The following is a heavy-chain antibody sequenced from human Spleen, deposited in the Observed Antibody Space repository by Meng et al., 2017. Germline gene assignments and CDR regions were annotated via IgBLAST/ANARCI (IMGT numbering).Heavy chain of an antibody. J-gene: IGHJ6*02. D-gene: IGHD7-27*01. CDR2: ISWDGGST. CDR1: GFTFDDYA. Sequence: GESLKISCAASGFTFDDYAMHWVRQAPGKSLEWVSLISWDGGSTYYADSVKGRFTISRDNSKNSLYLQMNSLRAEDTALYYCARGITGDYYYGMDVWGQGTTVTVSS. CDR3: ARGITGDYYYGMDV. V-gene: IGHV3-43D*03.